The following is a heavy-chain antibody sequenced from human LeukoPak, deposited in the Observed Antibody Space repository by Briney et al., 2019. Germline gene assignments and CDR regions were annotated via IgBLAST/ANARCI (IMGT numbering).Heavy chain of an antibody. CDR3: ARVNINNWHSCDY. J-gene: IGHJ4*02. Sequence: PSETLSLTCAVYGGSFSDYYWSWIRQPPGKGLEWIGEIYHSGTTNYNPSLKSRVTISVDTSKNQFSLNLSSVTAADTAVYYCARVNINNWHSCDYWGQGTLVTVSS. V-gene: IGHV4-34*01. CDR1: GGSFSDYY. CDR2: IYHSGTT. D-gene: IGHD1-1*01.